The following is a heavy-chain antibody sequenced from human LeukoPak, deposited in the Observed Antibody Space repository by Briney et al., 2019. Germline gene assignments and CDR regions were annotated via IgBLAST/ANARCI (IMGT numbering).Heavy chain of an antibody. CDR3: ARDQRQWPTYGMDV. CDR1: GGTFSSYA. CDR2: IIPIFGTA. V-gene: IGHV1-69*05. J-gene: IGHJ6*02. D-gene: IGHD6-19*01. Sequence: SVKVSCKASGGTFSSYAISWVRQAPGQGLEWMGGIIPIFGTANYAQKFQGRVTITRDTSASTAYMELSSLRSEDTAVYYCARDQRQWPTYGMDVWGQGTTVTVSS.